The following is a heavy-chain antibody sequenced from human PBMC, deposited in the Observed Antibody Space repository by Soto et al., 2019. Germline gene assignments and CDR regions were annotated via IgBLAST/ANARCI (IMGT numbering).Heavy chain of an antibody. CDR3: ARDGPLEESDAFDI. Sequence: GGSLRLSCAASGFTVSSNYMSWVRQAPGKGLEWVSVIYSGGSTYYADSVKGRFTISRHNSKNTLYLQMNSLRAEDTAVYYCARDGPLEESDAFDIWGQGTMVTVSS. D-gene: IGHD3-10*01. V-gene: IGHV3-53*04. CDR1: GFTVSSNY. J-gene: IGHJ3*02. CDR2: IYSGGST.